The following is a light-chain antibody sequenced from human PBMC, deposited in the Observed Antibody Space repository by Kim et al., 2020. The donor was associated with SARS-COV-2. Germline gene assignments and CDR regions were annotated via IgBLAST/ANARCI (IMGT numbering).Light chain of an antibody. CDR2: AAS. CDR1: QSVSSN. CDR3: QHYNNWPHYT. Sequence: EIVMTQSPATLSVSPGERATLSCRASQSVSSNLAWYQQKPGQAPRLLIYAASIRATGIPARFSGSGSETEFTLTISSLQSEDFAVYYCQHYNNWPHYTFGQGTKLEI. J-gene: IGKJ2*01. V-gene: IGKV3D-15*01.